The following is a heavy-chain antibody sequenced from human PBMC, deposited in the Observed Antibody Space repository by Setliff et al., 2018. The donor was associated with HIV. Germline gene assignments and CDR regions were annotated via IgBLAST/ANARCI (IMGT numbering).Heavy chain of an antibody. CDR1: GGSISSGGYY. CDR2: IYYSGST. V-gene: IGHV4-31*01. D-gene: IGHD3-22*01. CDR3: ARLRYYDSSGYLDY. Sequence: PSETLSLTCTVSGGSISSGGYYWSWIRQHPGKGLEWIGYIYYSGSTYYNPSLKSLVTISVDTSKNQFSLKLSSVTAADTAVYYCARLRYYDSSGYLDYWGQGTLVTVPQ. J-gene: IGHJ4*02.